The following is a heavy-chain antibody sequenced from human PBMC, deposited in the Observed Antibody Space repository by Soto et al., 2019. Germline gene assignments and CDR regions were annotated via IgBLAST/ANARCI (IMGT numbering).Heavy chain of an antibody. CDR2: IMPVFDIV. J-gene: IGHJ4*02. Sequence: QVQLVRSETEVKKPGSSVKVSCKASGGTFSSYGISWVRLVPGQGLEWMGGIMPVFDIVNYAQKFQGRVSLSADKSTSTAYMELSSLRSEDTAVYYCTRYYDILTGYFASWGQGTLVTVSS. D-gene: IGHD3-9*01. CDR3: TRYYDILTGYFAS. CDR1: GGTFSSYG. V-gene: IGHV1-69*17.